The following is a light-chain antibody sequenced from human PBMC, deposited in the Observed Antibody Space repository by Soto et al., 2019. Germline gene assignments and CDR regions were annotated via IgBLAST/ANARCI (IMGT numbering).Light chain of an antibody. CDR1: SSDAGGYNY. J-gene: IGLJ2*01. V-gene: IGLV2-14*01. Sequence: QSALTQPASVSGSPGQSITISCTGTSSDAGGYNYVSWYQHHPGKAPKLMIYEVSDRPSGVSNRFSGSKSGNTASLTISGLQAEDEADYYCNSYTSSSTLVFGGGTKVTVL. CDR2: EVS. CDR3: NSYTSSSTLV.